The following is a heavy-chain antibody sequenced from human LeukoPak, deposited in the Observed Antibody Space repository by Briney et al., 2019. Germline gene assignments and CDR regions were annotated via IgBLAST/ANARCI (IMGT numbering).Heavy chain of an antibody. J-gene: IGHJ4*02. CDR3: ARQPYYDILTGPPPFDY. CDR1: GVSISSYY. Sequence: PSETLSLTCTVSGVSISSYYWSWIRQSPGKGLEWIGHIYYSRSPNYNPSLKSRVTPSVDTSKNQFSLKLSSVTAADTAVYYCARQPYYDILTGPPPFDYWGQGTLVTVSS. V-gene: IGHV4-59*08. CDR2: IYYSRSP. D-gene: IGHD3-9*01.